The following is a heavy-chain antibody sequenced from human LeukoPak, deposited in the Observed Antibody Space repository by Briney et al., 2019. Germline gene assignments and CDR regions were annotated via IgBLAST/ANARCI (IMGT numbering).Heavy chain of an antibody. CDR3: ARAPYYYYYGMDV. J-gene: IGHJ6*04. Sequence: GASVTVSCEASGYTFTGYYMHWVRQAPGQGLEWMGWINPNSGGTNYAQKFQGWVTMTRDTSISTAYMELSRLRSDDTAVYYCARAPYYYYYGMDVWGKGTTVTVSS. V-gene: IGHV1-2*04. CDR2: INPNSGGT. CDR1: GYTFTGYY.